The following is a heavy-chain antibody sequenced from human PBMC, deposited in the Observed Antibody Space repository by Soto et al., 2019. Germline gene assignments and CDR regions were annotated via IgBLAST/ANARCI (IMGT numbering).Heavy chain of an antibody. CDR2: IYHTGIT. J-gene: IGHJ3*02. CDR3: ATLHLSAYQAFDI. Sequence: SETLSLTCTVSGGSITTSTYYWAWIRQPPGKGLEWIGSIYHTGITNYNPSLKSRVSISVDTSKNRFSLKLNSVSAADMAVYYCATLHLSAYQAFDIWGQGTVVTVS. CDR1: GGSITTSTYY. V-gene: IGHV4-39*01.